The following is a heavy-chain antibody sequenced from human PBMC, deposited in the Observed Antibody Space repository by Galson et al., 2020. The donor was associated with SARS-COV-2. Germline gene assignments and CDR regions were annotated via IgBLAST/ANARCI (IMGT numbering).Heavy chain of an antibody. D-gene: IGHD3-22*01. CDR3: ASGSHGYYVSRGYYDANFDY. J-gene: IGHJ4*02. Sequence: GGSLRLSCAASGFTFSSYGMHWVRQAPGKGLEWVAVIWYDGSNKYYADSVKGRFTISRDNSKNTLYLQMNSLRAEDTAVYYCASGSHGYYVSRGYYDANFDYWGQGTLGTVSS. CDR2: IWYDGSNK. V-gene: IGHV3-33*01. CDR1: GFTFSSYG.